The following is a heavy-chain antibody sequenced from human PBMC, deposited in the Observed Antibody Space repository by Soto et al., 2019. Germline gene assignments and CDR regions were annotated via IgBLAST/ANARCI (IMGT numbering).Heavy chain of an antibody. CDR2: ISYDGSNK. D-gene: IGHD6-19*01. CDR3: ATPQGGWYHPFDY. CDR1: GFTFSSYG. J-gene: IGHJ4*02. Sequence: QVQLVESGGGVVQPGRSLRLSCAASGFTFSSYGMHWVRQAPGKGLEWVAVISYDGSNKYYADSVKGRFTISRDNSKNTLYLQMNSLRAEDTAVYYCATPQGGWYHPFDYWGQGTLVTVSS. V-gene: IGHV3-30*03.